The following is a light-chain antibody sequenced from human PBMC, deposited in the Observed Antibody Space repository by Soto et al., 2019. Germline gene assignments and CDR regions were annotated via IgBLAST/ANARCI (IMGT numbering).Light chain of an antibody. J-gene: IGLJ3*02. CDR1: SGSIAGNF. CDR2: EDD. V-gene: IGLV6-57*03. CDR3: QSYDNSNPWV. Sequence: NFMLTQPHSVSESPGKTVTISCTRSSGSIAGNFVQWYQQRPGSAPTTVIFEDDQRPSGVSDRFSGSIDTSSNSASLTISGLRTEDEADYHCQSYDNSNPWVFGGGTKLTVL.